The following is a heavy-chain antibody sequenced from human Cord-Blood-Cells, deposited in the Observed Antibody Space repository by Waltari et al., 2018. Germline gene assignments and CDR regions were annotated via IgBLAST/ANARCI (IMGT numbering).Heavy chain of an antibody. J-gene: IGHJ4*02. D-gene: IGHD1-26*01. V-gene: IGHV1-58*01. Sequence: QMQLVQSGPEVKKPGTSVKVSCKASGFTFTSSAVQWLRQARGQRLEWIGWIVVGSGNTNYAQKFQERVTITRDMSTSTAYMELSSLRSEDTAVYYCAAQGGIVGATGVDYWGQGTLVTVSS. CDR3: AAQGGIVGATGVDY. CDR2: IVVGSGNT. CDR1: GFTFTSSA.